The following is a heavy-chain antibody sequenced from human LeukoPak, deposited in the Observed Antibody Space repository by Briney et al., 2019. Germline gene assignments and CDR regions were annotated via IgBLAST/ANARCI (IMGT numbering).Heavy chain of an antibody. J-gene: IGHJ5*02. Sequence: GGSLRLSCAASGFTFTSHAMSWVRQAPGKALEWVSGITGSGVTKDYADSVKGRFTISRDMSTNTLYLQMNSLRAEDTAVYYCAKTVEMATVGEVNWFDPWGQGTLVTVSS. CDR2: ITGSGVTK. CDR1: GFTFTSHA. CDR3: AKTVEMATVGEVNWFDP. V-gene: IGHV3-23*01. D-gene: IGHD5-24*01.